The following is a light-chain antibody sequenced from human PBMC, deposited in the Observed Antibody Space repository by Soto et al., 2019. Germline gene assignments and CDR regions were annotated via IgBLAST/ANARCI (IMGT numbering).Light chain of an antibody. CDR1: QSVSSN. CDR2: GAS. CDR3: QQYNNWPFT. J-gene: IGKJ3*01. Sequence: EIVMTQSPATLSVSPGERATLSCRASQSVSSNLAWYQQKPGQAPRLLIYGASTRATGIPARFSGSGSGTDFTLTISSLQSEDFAVYYCQQYNNWPFTFGSGTKVDIK. V-gene: IGKV3-15*01.